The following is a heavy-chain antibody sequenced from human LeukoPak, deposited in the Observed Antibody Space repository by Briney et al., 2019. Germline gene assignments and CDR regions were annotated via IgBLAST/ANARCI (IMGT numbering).Heavy chain of an antibody. CDR3: ARDPSYSSGWYDC. V-gene: IGHV4-4*07. J-gene: IGHJ4*02. CDR1: GGSISSYC. Sequence: SETLSLTCTVSGGSISSYCWSWIRQTAGKGLEWIGRIYSDGNTNYNPSLKSRDTMSVDTSRNQVSLKLRSVSAADTAVYHCARDPSYSSGWYDCWGQGTLVTVSS. D-gene: IGHD6-19*01. CDR2: IYSDGNT.